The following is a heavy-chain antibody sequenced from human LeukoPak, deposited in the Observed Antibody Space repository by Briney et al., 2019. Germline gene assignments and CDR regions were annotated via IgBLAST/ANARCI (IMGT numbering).Heavy chain of an antibody. J-gene: IGHJ4*02. CDR1: GFTFSNYW. V-gene: IGHV3-74*01. D-gene: IGHD6-19*01. Sequence: PGGSLRLSCAVSGFTFSNYWMHWVRQAPGQGLVWVSRINSYGSITSYADSVKGRFTISRDNAKNSLYLQINSLRAEDTAVYYCASGTGYTNGCFDYWGQGTLVTVSS. CDR2: INSYGSIT. CDR3: ASGTGYTNGCFDY.